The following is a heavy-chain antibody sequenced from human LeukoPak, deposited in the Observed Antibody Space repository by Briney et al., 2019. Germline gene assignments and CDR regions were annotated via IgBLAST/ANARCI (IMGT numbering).Heavy chain of an antibody. V-gene: IGHV3-48*01. Sequence: GGSLRLSCAASEFTFSSYSMNWVRQAPGKGLEWVSYITNSGNSKSYADSVKGRFTISRDNSKNMLYLQVNSLRAEDTAVYYCAKGGKWDVTPFDYWGQGTLVTVSS. CDR1: EFTFSSYS. CDR3: AKGGKWDVTPFDY. J-gene: IGHJ4*02. D-gene: IGHD1-26*01. CDR2: ITNSGNSK.